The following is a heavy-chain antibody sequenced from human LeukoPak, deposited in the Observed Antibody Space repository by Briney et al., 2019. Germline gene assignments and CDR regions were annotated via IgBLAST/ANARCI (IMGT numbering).Heavy chain of an antibody. V-gene: IGHV1-69*01. CDR3: ARDDSSGMGSLDY. J-gene: IGHJ4*02. Sequence: ASVKVSCKASGGTFSTHAISWVRQAPGQGLGWMGGLIPIFALANYAQKFQGRVTITADESTSTAYMELSSLRSEDTAVYYCARDDSSGMGSLDYWGQGTLVTVSS. CDR2: LIPIFALA. D-gene: IGHD3-22*01. CDR1: GGTFSTHA.